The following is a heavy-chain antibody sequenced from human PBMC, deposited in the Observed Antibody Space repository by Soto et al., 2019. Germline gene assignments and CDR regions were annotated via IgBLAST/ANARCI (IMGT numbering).Heavy chain of an antibody. CDR1: GYTFTGYY. CDR2: IIPILGIA. J-gene: IGHJ4*02. Sequence: GASVKVSCKASGYTFTGYYMHWVRQAPGQGLEWMGRIIPILGIANYAQKFQGRVTITADKSTSTAYMELSSLRSEDTAVYYCAREGVVVVPAASFDYWGQGTLVTVSS. V-gene: IGHV1-69*04. CDR3: AREGVVVVPAASFDY. D-gene: IGHD2-2*01.